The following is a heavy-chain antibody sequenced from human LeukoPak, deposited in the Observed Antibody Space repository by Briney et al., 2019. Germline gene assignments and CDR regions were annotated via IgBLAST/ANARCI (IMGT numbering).Heavy chain of an antibody. Sequence: SVKVSCKASGGTFSSYAISWVRQAPGQGLEWMGRIIPIFGTANYAQKFQGRVTITTDESTSTAYMELSSLRSEDTAVYYCARMSVAGTKVAFDTWGQGTMVTVSS. CDR3: ARMSVAGTKVAFDT. CDR2: IIPIFGTA. J-gene: IGHJ3*02. V-gene: IGHV1-69*05. CDR1: GGTFSSYA. D-gene: IGHD6-19*01.